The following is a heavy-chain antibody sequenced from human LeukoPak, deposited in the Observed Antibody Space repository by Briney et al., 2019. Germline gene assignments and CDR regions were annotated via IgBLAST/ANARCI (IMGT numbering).Heavy chain of an antibody. CDR2: INSDGRST. CDR3: ASIGYSSSWYNWFDP. J-gene: IGHJ5*02. V-gene: IGHV3-74*01. Sequence: GGSLRLSCAASGFTFSSYWMHWVRQAPGKGLVWVSRINSDGRSTSYADSVKGRFTISRDNAKNTLYLQMNSLRAEDTAVYYCASIGYSSSWYNWFDPWGQGTLVTVSS. D-gene: IGHD6-13*01. CDR1: GFTFSSYW.